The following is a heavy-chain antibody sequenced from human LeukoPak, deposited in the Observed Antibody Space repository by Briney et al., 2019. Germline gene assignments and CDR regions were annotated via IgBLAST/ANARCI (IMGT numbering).Heavy chain of an antibody. Sequence: ASVKVSCKASGYTFTGYYMHWVRQAPGQGLEWMGWINPNSGGTNYAQKLQGRVTMTRDTSISTAYMELSRLRSDDTAVYYCARGSGSYREGTFDYWGQGTLVTVSS. J-gene: IGHJ4*02. CDR1: GYTFTGYY. CDR2: INPNSGGT. D-gene: IGHD1-26*01. CDR3: ARGSGSYREGTFDY. V-gene: IGHV1-2*02.